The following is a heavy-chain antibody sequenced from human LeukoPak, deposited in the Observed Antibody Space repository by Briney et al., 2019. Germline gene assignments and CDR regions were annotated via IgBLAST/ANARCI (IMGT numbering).Heavy chain of an antibody. D-gene: IGHD3-10*01. V-gene: IGHV4-39*07. J-gene: IGHJ6*03. CDR1: GGSISTSGSY. CDR2: VYYSGST. Sequence: PSETLSLTCTVSGGSISTSGSYWAWIRQPPGKGLEWIANVYYSGSTYYNSSLKSRVTISVDKSKNQFSLKLSSVTAADTAVYYCARSYNYYYYYYMDVWGKGTTVTVSS. CDR3: ARSYNYYYYYYMDV.